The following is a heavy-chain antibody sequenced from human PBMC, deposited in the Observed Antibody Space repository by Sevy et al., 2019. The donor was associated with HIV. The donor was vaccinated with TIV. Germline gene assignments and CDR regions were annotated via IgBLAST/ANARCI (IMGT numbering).Heavy chain of an antibody. J-gene: IGHJ4*02. CDR1: GYTFSSYR. Sequence: ASVKVSCKVSGYTFSSYRIHWVRQAPGQGLEWMGWISPHNGDTNYAQKLQGRVTMIIDTSTSTAYMELRSLRSDDTAVYYCARAYCSGGRCYSLAYWGQGTLVTVSS. CDR2: ISPHNGDT. CDR3: ARAYCSGGRCYSLAY. V-gene: IGHV1-18*01. D-gene: IGHD2-15*01.